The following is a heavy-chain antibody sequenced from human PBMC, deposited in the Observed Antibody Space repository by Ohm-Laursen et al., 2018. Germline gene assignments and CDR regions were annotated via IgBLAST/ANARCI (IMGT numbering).Heavy chain of an antibody. Sequence: SLRLSCTASGFIFKNYAMNWVRQTPGKGLEWVSVISGSGGSTYYADSVKGRFTISRDNSKNTLYLQMNSLRAEDTAVYYCAKDPLAYAPPLNWLDPWGQGTLVTVSS. J-gene: IGHJ5*02. CDR1: GFIFKNYA. V-gene: IGHV3-23*01. CDR2: ISGSGGST. CDR3: AKDPLAYAPPLNWLDP. D-gene: IGHD4-17*01.